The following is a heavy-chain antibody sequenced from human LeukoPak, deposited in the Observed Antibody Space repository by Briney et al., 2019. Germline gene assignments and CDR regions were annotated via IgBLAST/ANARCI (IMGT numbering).Heavy chain of an antibody. CDR3: AKEYCSGGSCYGDAFDI. CDR2: IRGSGGRT. D-gene: IGHD2-15*01. CDR1: GFTFSSYS. Sequence: PGGSLRLSCAASGFTFSSYSMNWVRQAPGKGLEWVSAIRGSGGRTYYADSVKGRFTISRDNSKNTLYLQMNSLRAEDTAVYYCAKEYCSGGSCYGDAFDIWGQGTMVTVSS. J-gene: IGHJ3*02. V-gene: IGHV3-23*01.